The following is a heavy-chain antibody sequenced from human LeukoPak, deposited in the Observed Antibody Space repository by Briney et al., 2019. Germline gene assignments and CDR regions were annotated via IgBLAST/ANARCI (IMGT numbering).Heavy chain of an antibody. V-gene: IGHV4-59*01. CDR2: IYYNGST. CDR3: ARVPGGGTAAN. Sequence: SEPLSLTCTVSGGSISSYYWSWIRQPPGKGLEWIGYIYYNGSTNYTPSLKSRVTISLDTSKNQFSLKLSSVTAADTAVYYCARVPGGGTAANWGQGTMVTVSS. CDR1: GGSISSYY. D-gene: IGHD1-7*01. J-gene: IGHJ3*01.